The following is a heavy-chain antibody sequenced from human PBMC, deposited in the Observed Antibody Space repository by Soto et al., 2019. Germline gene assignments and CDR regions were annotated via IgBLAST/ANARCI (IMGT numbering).Heavy chain of an antibody. V-gene: IGHV3-23*01. J-gene: IGHJ4*02. CDR3: AKPTSITICGVVILGFDY. Sequence: GGSLRLSCAASGFTFSSYAMSWVRQAPGKGLEWVSAISGSGGSTYYADSVKGRFTISRDNSKNTLYLQMNSLRAEDTAVYYCAKPTSITICGVVILGFDYWGQGTLVTVSS. D-gene: IGHD3-3*01. CDR1: GFTFSSYA. CDR2: ISGSGGST.